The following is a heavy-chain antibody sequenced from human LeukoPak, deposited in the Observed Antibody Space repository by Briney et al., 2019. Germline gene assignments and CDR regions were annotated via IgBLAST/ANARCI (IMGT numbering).Heavy chain of an antibody. D-gene: IGHD3-3*01. CDR2: INHSGST. CDR3: ATTYYDFWSGYSNWFDP. Sequence: SETLSLTCTVSGGSISGYYWSWIRQPPGKGLEWIGEINHSGSTNYNPSLKSRVTISVDTSKNQFSLKLSSVTAADTAVYYCATTYYDFWSGYSNWFDPWGQGTLVTVSS. J-gene: IGHJ5*02. V-gene: IGHV4-34*01. CDR1: GGSISGYY.